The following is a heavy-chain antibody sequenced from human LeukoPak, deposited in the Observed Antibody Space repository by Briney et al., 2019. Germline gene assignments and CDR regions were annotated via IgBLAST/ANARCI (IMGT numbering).Heavy chain of an antibody. CDR3: ARVAGSGSYYSATLDY. CDR2: IYSGGST. J-gene: IGHJ4*02. CDR1: GFTVSSNY. Sequence: PGGSLRLSCAASGFTVSSNYMSWVRQAPGKGLEWVSVIYSGGSTYYADSVKGRFTISRDNSKNTLYLQMNSLRAEDTAVYYCARVAGSGSYYSATLDYWGQGTLVTVSS. D-gene: IGHD3-10*01. V-gene: IGHV3-53*01.